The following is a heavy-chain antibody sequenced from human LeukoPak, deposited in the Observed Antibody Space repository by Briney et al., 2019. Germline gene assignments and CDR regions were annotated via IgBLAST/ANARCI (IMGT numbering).Heavy chain of an antibody. CDR2: IYYSGST. CDR1: GGSMSGYF. CDR3: ARSITSSWYGDFQH. Sequence: SETLSLTCTVSGGSMSGYFWSWIRQPPGKGLEWIGYIYYSGSTNYNPSLKCRVTISVDTSKNQFSLKLSSVTAADTAVYYCARSITSSWYGDFQHWGQGTLVTVSS. J-gene: IGHJ1*01. D-gene: IGHD6-13*01. V-gene: IGHV4-59*01.